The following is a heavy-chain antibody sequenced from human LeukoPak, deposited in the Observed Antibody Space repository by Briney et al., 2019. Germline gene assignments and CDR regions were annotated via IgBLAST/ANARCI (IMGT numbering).Heavy chain of an antibody. CDR3: AIDEPNYAPYDFDY. CDR2: IKSKVDGETT. Sequence: GGSLRLSCAASRFTFSNAWMNWVRQAPGKGLEWVGRIKSKVDGETTDYAAPVKGRFTISRDDSNNMVYLQMNGLKIEDTAVYYCAIDEPNYAPYDFDYWGQGTLVTVSS. CDR1: RFTFSNAW. D-gene: IGHD4/OR15-4a*01. V-gene: IGHV3-15*01. J-gene: IGHJ4*02.